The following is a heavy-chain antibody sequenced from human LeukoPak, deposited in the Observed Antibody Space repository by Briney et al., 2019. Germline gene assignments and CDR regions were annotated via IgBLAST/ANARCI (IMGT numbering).Heavy chain of an antibody. CDR3: ARDASPSPVAGTNYFDY. CDR2: TSSSGSTI. Sequence: GGSLRLSCAASGFTFSSYEMNWVRQAPGKGLEWVSYTSSSGSTIYYADSVKGRFTISRDNAKNSLYLQMNSLRAEDTAVYYCARDASPSPVAGTNYFDYWGQGTLVTVSS. J-gene: IGHJ4*02. CDR1: GFTFSSYE. D-gene: IGHD6-19*01. V-gene: IGHV3-48*03.